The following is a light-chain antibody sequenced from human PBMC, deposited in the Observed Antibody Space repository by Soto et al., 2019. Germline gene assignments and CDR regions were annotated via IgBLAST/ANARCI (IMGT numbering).Light chain of an antibody. V-gene: IGLV1-44*01. CDR2: SNN. CDR1: SSNIGSNT. J-gene: IGLJ2*01. CDR3: AAWDDSLNGVV. Sequence: QSVLTQPPSASGTPGQRVTISCSGSSSNIGSNTVNWYQQLPGTAPKLLIYSNNQRRSGVPDRFSGSKSGTSASLAISGRQYEDEAAYYCAAWDDSLNGVVFGGGTKLTVL.